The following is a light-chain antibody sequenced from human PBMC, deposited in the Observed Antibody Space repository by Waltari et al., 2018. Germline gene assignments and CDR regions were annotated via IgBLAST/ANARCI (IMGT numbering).Light chain of an antibody. Sequence: DIQLTQSPSTLSASSGDRVTITCRASQSISSWLALYQQKPGKAPKLRIYKASSVESGVPSRFSGSGSGTEFTLTISSLQPDDFATYYCQQYNSYSRTFGQGTKVEIK. CDR3: QQYNSYSRT. V-gene: IGKV1-5*03. CDR2: KAS. CDR1: QSISSW. J-gene: IGKJ1*01.